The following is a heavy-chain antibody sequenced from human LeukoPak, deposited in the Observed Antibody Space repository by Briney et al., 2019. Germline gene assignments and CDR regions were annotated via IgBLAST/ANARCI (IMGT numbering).Heavy chain of an antibody. CDR2: ISGSRNNT. CDR1: GFTFSSYA. Sequence: GGSLRLSCAASGFTFSSYAMAWVRQAPGKGLEWVSAISGSRNNTYYADSVKGRFTISRDNSKDTLYLQMNSLRAEDTAVYYCAKWGCSGGSCYPFDYWGQGTLVTVSS. V-gene: IGHV3-23*01. CDR3: AKWGCSGGSCYPFDY. D-gene: IGHD2-15*01. J-gene: IGHJ4*02.